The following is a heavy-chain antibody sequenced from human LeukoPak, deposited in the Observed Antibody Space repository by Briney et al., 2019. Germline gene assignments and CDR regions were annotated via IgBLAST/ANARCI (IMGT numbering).Heavy chain of an antibody. D-gene: IGHD2-15*01. CDR3: ARGGYTTWFDP. J-gene: IGHJ5*02. V-gene: IGHV3-23*01. CDR2: IRSNGRDT. Sequence: GGSLRLSCAASGFTFSSSSMTWVRQAPGKGLEWVSNIRSNGRDTFYLDSVKGRFTISRDNPKNTLYLEMNSLRAEDTAVYYCARGGYTTWFDPWGQGTLVTVSS. CDR1: GFTFSSSS.